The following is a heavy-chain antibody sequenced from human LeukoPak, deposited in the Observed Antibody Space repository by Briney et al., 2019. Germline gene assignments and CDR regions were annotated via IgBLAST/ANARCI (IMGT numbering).Heavy chain of an antibody. J-gene: IGHJ6*02. CDR3: ASFRYPT. V-gene: IGHV3-21*01. D-gene: IGHD1-1*01. CDR1: GFTFSSYG. Sequence: GRSLRLSCAASGFTFSSYGMHWVRQAPGKGLEWVSSISSNSDYLHYADSVKGRFTISRDNAKNSLYLQMNSLRAEDTAVYYCASFRYPTWGQGTTVTVSS. CDR2: ISSNSDYL.